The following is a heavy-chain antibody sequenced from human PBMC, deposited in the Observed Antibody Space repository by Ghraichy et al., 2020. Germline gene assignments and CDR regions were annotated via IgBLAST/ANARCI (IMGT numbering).Heavy chain of an antibody. CDR2: MKPGSADT. CDR1: GYIFTTYD. CDR3: AIFADAAGNIDY. J-gene: IGHJ4*02. D-gene: IGHD3-3*01. Sequence: ASVKVSCKASGYIFTTYDINWVRQATGQGLEWMGWMKPGSADTGYAQKFQGRVTLTRDTSISTAYMELSTLRSEDTAVYYCAIFADAAGNIDYWGQGTLVTVSS. V-gene: IGHV1-8*01.